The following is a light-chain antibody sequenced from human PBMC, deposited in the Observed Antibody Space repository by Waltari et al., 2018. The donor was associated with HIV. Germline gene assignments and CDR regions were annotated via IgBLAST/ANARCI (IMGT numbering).Light chain of an antibody. Sequence: SVLTQPPSVSPAPGQKVTIPCSGRSSNIGNNYVSWFQQLPGAAPRFLIYDNNQRPSGVPDRFSGSRSGTSATLGVSGLQPGDEADYYCGTWDTSLDAGVFGGGTKLTVL. J-gene: IGLJ3*02. CDR1: SSNIGNNY. CDR3: GTWDTSLDAGV. CDR2: DNN. V-gene: IGLV1-51*01.